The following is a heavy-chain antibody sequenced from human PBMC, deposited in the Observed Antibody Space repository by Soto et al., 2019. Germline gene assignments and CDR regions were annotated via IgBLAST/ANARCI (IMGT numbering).Heavy chain of an antibody. CDR1: GFTFSNYP. CDR3: ARRV. CDR2: ISAGGDRT. J-gene: IGHJ4*02. V-gene: IGHV3-23*01. Sequence: EVQVSASGGGLVQPGGSLRLSCATSGFTFSNYPMNWVRQAPGKGLEWVSGISAGGDRTYYADSVKGRFTIFRDNSKNSVSLRMNSLRVEDTAVYYCARRVWGQGTLVTVSS.